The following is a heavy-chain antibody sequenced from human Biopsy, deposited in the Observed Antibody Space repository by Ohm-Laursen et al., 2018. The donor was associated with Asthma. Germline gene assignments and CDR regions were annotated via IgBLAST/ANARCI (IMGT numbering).Heavy chain of an antibody. CDR2: ISVYNGNT. Sequence: SVKVSCKTSGYTFNSAGITWVRQAPGQGLEWMGRISVYNGNTKVAQKLQDRVTMITDTSTSTAYMGLRSLRSDDTAAYFCARAVDYSHYYGIDVWGQGTTVTVS. CDR3: ARAVDYSHYYGIDV. CDR1: GYTFNSAG. D-gene: IGHD3-10*01. V-gene: IGHV1-18*01. J-gene: IGHJ6*02.